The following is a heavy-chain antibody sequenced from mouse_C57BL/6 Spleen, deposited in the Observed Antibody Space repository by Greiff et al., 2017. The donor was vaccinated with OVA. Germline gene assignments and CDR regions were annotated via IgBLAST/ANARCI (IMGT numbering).Heavy chain of an antibody. CDR3: ASRGLTMTATNYLWWYFDV. V-gene: IGHV1-64*01. D-gene: IGHD2-4*01. Sequence: QVQLQQPGAELVKPGASVKLSCKASGYTFTSYWMHWVKQRPGQGLEWIGMIHPNSGSTNYNEKFKSKATLTVDKSSSTAYMQLSSLTSEDSAVYYCASRGLTMTATNYLWWYFDVWGTGTTVTVSS. J-gene: IGHJ1*03. CDR2: IHPNSGST. CDR1: GYTFTSYW.